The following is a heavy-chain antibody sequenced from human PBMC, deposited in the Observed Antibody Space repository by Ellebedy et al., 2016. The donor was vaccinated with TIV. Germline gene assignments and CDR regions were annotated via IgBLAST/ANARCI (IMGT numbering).Heavy chain of an antibody. J-gene: IGHJ5*02. CDR2: IYWNDDK. CDR3: ARMGGGYNWFDP. CDR1: GFSLSTSGVG. Sequence: SGPTLVKPTQTLTLTCTFSGFSLSTSGVGVGWIRQPPGKALEWLALIYWNDDKRYSPSLKSRLTVTKDTSKNQVVLTMTNMDPVDTATYYCARMGGGYNWFDPWGQGTLVTVSS. D-gene: IGHD2-15*01. V-gene: IGHV2-5*01.